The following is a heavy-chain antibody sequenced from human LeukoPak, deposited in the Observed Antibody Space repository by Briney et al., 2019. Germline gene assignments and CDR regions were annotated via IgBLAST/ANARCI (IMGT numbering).Heavy chain of an antibody. Sequence: GGSLRLSCAVSGFTFSDHFMDWVRQAPGKGLEWVGRSRNKASSYTTEYAASVKGRFIISRDDSKNALYLQMNGLKTEDTAVYYCVRCWYNSRYYPNYWGQGTLVTVSS. J-gene: IGHJ4*02. D-gene: IGHD6-19*01. CDR3: VRCWYNSRYYPNY. CDR1: GFTFSDHF. V-gene: IGHV3-72*01. CDR2: SRNKASSYTT.